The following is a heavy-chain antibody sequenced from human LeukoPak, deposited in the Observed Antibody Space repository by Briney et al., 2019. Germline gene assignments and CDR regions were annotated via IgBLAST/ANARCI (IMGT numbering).Heavy chain of an antibody. CDR2: VYPSGNT. CDR1: ADSINIYY. V-gene: IGHV4-4*07. J-gene: IGHJ5*02. CDR3: ARNPTLARFDP. Sequence: PSETLSLTCTVSADSINIYYWTWIRQPAGKGLEWIGRVYPSGNTNYNPSLKSRVTMSVDTSKNQFSLRLTSVTAADTAVYYCARNPTLARFDPWGQGTLVTVSS.